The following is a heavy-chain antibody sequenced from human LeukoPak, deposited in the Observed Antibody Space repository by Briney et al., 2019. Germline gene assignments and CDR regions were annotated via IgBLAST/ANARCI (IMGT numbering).Heavy chain of an antibody. D-gene: IGHD4-17*01. CDR1: GGSISSYY. V-gene: IGHV4-4*07. CDR2: IYTSGST. Sequence: KPSETLSLTCTVSGGSISSYYWSWIRQPAGKGLEWIGRIYTSGSTNYNPSLKSRVTMSVDTSKNQFSLKPSSVTAADTAVYYCARDTTVTTTTTGNFDIWGQGTMVTVSS. J-gene: IGHJ3*02. CDR3: ARDTTVTTTTTGNFDI.